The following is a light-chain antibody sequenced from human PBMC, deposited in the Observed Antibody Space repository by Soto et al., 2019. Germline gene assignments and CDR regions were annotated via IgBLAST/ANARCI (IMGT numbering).Light chain of an antibody. Sequence: DIQMTQSPCSLSASVGDRVTITCRASKSISSYLNWYQQRPGKAPKLLIYAASSLQSGVPSRFSGSGSGTDFTLTISSLQPEDFATYYCQPSYSTPYTFGQGTKLQIK. J-gene: IGKJ2*01. V-gene: IGKV1-39*01. CDR2: AAS. CDR1: KSISSY. CDR3: QPSYSTPYT.